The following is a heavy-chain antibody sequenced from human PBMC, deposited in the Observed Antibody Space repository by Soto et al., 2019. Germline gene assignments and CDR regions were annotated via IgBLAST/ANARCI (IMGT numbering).Heavy chain of an antibody. Sequence: QVQLVQSGAEVEKPGSSVKVSCKASGGTFSDYAISWVRQAPGQGLEWMGRLMPLSGTANYAQKFQGRLTVTADESTSTAYMELSSLRSEDTAVYYSARERLTTYSGSYYYFDYWGQGTLVTVSS. CDR2: LMPLSGTA. D-gene: IGHD1-26*01. CDR3: ARERLTTYSGSYYYFDY. CDR1: GGTFSDYA. V-gene: IGHV1-69*01. J-gene: IGHJ4*02.